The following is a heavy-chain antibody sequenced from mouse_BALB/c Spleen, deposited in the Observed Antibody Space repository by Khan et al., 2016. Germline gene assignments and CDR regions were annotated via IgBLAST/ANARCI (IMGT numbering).Heavy chain of an antibody. CDR1: GYSITSDYA. J-gene: IGHJ3*01. CDR2: ISYSGST. CDR3: ARARYGNTWFAY. Sequence: EVQLQESGPGLVKPSQSLSLTCTVTGYSITSDYAWNWIRQFPGNKLEWMGYISYSGSTSYNPSLKSRISITRDTSKNQFFLQLNSVTTEHTATYYCARARYGNTWFAYWGQGTLVTVSA. D-gene: IGHD2-1*01. V-gene: IGHV3-2*02.